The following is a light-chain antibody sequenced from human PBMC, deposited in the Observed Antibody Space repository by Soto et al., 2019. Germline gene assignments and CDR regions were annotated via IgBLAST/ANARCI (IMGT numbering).Light chain of an antibody. Sequence: QSALTQPASVSVSPGQSITISCTGTSRDIGSYKLVSWYQQHPGKAPKVIIYEGSNRPSGVSNRFSASKSGNKASLTISGLQAEDEADYYCCSYAASSTFNWVFGGGTKLTV. CDR3: CSYAASSTFNWV. CDR1: SRDIGSYKL. CDR2: EGS. J-gene: IGLJ3*02. V-gene: IGLV2-23*03.